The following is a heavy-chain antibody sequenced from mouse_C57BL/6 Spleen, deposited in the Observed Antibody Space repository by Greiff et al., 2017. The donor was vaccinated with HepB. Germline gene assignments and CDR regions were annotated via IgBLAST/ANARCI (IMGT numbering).Heavy chain of an antibody. V-gene: IGHV1-81*01. CDR1: GYTFTSYG. D-gene: IGHD2-4*01. J-gene: IGHJ4*01. Sequence: VQLQQSGAELARPGASVKLSCKASGYTFTSYGISWVKQRTGQGLEWIGEIYPRSGNTYYNEKFKGKATLTADKSSSTAYMELRSLTSEDSAVYFCARYDYDEEGYAMDYWGQGTSVTVSS. CDR2: IYPRSGNT. CDR3: ARYDYDEEGYAMDY.